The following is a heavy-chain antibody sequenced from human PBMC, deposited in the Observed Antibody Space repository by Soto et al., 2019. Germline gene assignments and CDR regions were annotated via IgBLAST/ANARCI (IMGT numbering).Heavy chain of an antibody. V-gene: IGHV4-31*03. CDR2: IYYSGST. J-gene: IGHJ6*02. CDR1: GGSISSGGYY. Sequence: SETLSLTCTVSGGSISSGGYYWSWIRQHPGKGLEWIGYIYYSGSTYYKPSLKSRVTISVDTSKNQFSLKLSSVTAADTAVYYCARRLYYDSSGFEGGGMDVWGQGTTVTVSS. CDR3: ARRLYYDSSGFEGGGMDV. D-gene: IGHD3-22*01.